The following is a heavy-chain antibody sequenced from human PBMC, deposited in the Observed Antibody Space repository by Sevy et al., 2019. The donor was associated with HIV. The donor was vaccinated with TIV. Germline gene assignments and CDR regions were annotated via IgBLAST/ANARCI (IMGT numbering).Heavy chain of an antibody. Sequence: GGSLRLSCSASGFTFSSYWMSWVRQAPGKGLEWVANMKQDGSEKYYVDSVKGRFTISRDNAKNSLYLQMNSLRAEDTAVYYCATTYYDFWSGYYTAYYYGMDVWGQGTTVTVSS. CDR3: ATTYYDFWSGYYTAYYYGMDV. D-gene: IGHD3-3*01. CDR2: MKQDGSEK. J-gene: IGHJ6*02. V-gene: IGHV3-7*01. CDR1: GFTFSSYW.